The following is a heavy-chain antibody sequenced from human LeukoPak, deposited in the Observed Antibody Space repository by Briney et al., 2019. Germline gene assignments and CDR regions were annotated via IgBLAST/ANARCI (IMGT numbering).Heavy chain of an antibody. Sequence: ASVKVSCKASGGTFTSYDINWVRQATGQGLEWMGWMNPNSGNTGYAQKFQGRVTMTRNTSISTAYMELSSLRSEDTAVYYCAVIAAAGTWAFDIWGQGTMVTVSS. V-gene: IGHV1-8*01. CDR2: MNPNSGNT. D-gene: IGHD6-13*01. CDR1: GGTFTSYD. J-gene: IGHJ3*02. CDR3: AVIAAAGTWAFDI.